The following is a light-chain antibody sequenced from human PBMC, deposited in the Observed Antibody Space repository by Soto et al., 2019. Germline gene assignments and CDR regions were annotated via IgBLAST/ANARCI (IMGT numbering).Light chain of an antibody. Sequence: DIQLTQSHSTLSASVGERVTLTCRASQSISDWLAWYQQKPGRAPKLLIYDASILESGVPSRFGGSGSGTDFALTISSLQPDDFATYYCQQYNSPSKTFGPGTKVDI. CDR2: DAS. V-gene: IGKV1-5*01. CDR3: QQYNSPSKT. CDR1: QSISDW. J-gene: IGKJ1*01.